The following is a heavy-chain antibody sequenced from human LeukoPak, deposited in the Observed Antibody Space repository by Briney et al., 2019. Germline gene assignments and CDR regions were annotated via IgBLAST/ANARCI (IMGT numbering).Heavy chain of an antibody. CDR2: ISSYGGSI. J-gene: IGHJ4*02. D-gene: IGHD1-20*01. Sequence: GGSLRLSCAASGFTFSRYAMHWVSQAPGKGLVSVSAISSYGGSIYYANSVRGRFTISRDNSKNTLYLQMGSLRAEDLAVYYCARDFGLTGKVDYWGQGTLVTVSS. V-gene: IGHV3-64*01. CDR3: ARDFGLTGKVDY. CDR1: GFTFSRYA.